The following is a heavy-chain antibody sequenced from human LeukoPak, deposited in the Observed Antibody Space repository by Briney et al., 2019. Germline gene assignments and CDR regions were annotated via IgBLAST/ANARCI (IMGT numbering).Heavy chain of an antibody. CDR1: GFTFSSYA. D-gene: IGHD4-11*01. J-gene: IGHJ4*02. V-gene: IGHV3-30-3*01. Sequence: GGSLRLSCAASGFTFSSYAMHWVRQAPGKGLEWVAVISYDGSNKYYADSVKGRFTISRDNSKNTLYLQMNSLRAEDTAVYYCARDPFYSNPHFDYWAREPWSPSPQ. CDR3: ARDPFYSNPHFDY. CDR2: ISYDGSNK.